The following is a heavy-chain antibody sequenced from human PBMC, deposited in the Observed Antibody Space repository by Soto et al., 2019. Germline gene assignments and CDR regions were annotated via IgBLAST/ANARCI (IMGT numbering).Heavy chain of an antibody. V-gene: IGHV1-46*01. D-gene: IGHD5-12*01. CDR3: ARNGKTYDYYFFDN. J-gene: IGHJ4*02. Sequence: QVQLVQSGAEVKKPGASVKVSCKASGYTLTHYYMHLVRQAPGQGPEWVGVINPSTLVTSYAQKFQRRVTMTRDTSTSTVYIELNSLRSEDTAVYDCARNGKTYDYYFFDNLGQGTLVTVSS. CDR1: GYTLTHYY. CDR2: INPSTLVT.